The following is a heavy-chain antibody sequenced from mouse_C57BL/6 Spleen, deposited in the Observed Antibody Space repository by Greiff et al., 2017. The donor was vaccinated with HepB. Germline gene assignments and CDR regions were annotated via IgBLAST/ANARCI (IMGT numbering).Heavy chain of an antibody. Sequence: DVHLVESGGGLVKPGGSLKLSCAASGFTFSDYGMHWVRQAPEKGLEWVAYISSGSSTIYYADTVKGRFTISRDNAKNTLFLQMTSLRSEDTAMYYCARRNYDYDDYWGQGTTLTVSS. D-gene: IGHD2-4*01. CDR3: ARRNYDYDDY. CDR2: ISSGSSTI. CDR1: GFTFSDYG. V-gene: IGHV5-17*01. J-gene: IGHJ2*01.